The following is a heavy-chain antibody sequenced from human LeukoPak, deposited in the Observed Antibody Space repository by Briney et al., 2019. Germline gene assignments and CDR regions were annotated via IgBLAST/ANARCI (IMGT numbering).Heavy chain of an antibody. Sequence: KPSETLSLTCTVSGGSISSYYWSWIRQPPRKGLEWIGYIYYSGSTNHNPSLKSRVTISVDTSKNQFSLKLSSVTAADTGVYYCARVRRSAVAGLWLDYWGQGTLVTVSS. J-gene: IGHJ4*02. CDR2: IYYSGST. V-gene: IGHV4-59*01. CDR1: GGSISSYY. D-gene: IGHD6-19*01. CDR3: ARVRRSAVAGLWLDY.